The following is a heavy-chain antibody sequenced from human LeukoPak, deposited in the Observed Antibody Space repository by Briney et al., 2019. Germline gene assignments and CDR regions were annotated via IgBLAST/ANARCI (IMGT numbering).Heavy chain of an antibody. D-gene: IGHD2/OR15-2a*01. J-gene: IGHJ6*03. Sequence: VASVKVSCKASGYTFTSYGISWVRQAPGQGLEWMGWISAYNGNTNYAQKLQGRVTITTDESTSTAYMELSSLRSEDTAVYYCARGILKYRYYYYMDVWGKGTTVTVSS. CDR3: ARGILKYRYYYYMDV. CDR1: GYTFTSYG. V-gene: IGHV1-18*01. CDR2: ISAYNGNT.